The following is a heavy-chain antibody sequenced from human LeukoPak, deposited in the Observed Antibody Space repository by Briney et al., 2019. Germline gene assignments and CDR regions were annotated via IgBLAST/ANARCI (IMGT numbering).Heavy chain of an antibody. D-gene: IGHD3-16*02. CDR3: AKGLSAGGGVIVPLGG. CDR2: ISGSGGST. Sequence: PGGSLRLSCAASGFTVSSNYMSWVRQAPGKGLEWVSAISGSGGSTYYADSVKGRFTISRDNSKNTLYLQMNSLRAEDTAVYYCAKGLSAGGGVIVPLGGWGQGTLVTVSS. J-gene: IGHJ4*02. V-gene: IGHV3-23*01. CDR1: GFTVSSNY.